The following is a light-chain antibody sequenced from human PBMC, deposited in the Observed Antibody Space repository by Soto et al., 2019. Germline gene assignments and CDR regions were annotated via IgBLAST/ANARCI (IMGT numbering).Light chain of an antibody. CDR1: QSPVTSDGNTY. Sequence: DVVMTQSPLSLSVIPGQPASISCRSSQSPVTSDGNTYLNWFHQRPGQCPRRLLYKISNRDSGVPDRFIGSASGTEFTLKISRVEAEDVGIYYCLQGTSWPYTFGQGTKLEI. CDR3: LQGTSWPYT. J-gene: IGKJ2*01. CDR2: KIS. V-gene: IGKV2-30*01.